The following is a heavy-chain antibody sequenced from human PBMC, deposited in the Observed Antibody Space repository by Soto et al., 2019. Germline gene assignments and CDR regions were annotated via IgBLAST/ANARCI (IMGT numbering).Heavy chain of an antibody. Sequence: GASVKVSCKASGYTFTSYGISWVRQAPGQGLEWMGWISAYNGNTNYAQKLQGRVTMTTDTSTSTAYMELRSLRSDDTAVYYCARDRVVVAATSRGWFDPWGQGTLVTVSS. V-gene: IGHV1-18*01. D-gene: IGHD2-15*01. CDR2: ISAYNGNT. J-gene: IGHJ5*02. CDR3: ARDRVVVAATSRGWFDP. CDR1: GYTFTSYG.